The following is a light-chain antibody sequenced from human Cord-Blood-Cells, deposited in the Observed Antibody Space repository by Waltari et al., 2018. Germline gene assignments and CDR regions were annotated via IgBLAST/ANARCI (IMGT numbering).Light chain of an antibody. Sequence: QAVLTQPASLSASPGASASLTCTLRSGINVGTYRIHWYQQKPGSPPQYLLRYKSDSDKQQGSGVPSRFSGSKDASANAGIFRSSGLQSEDEADYYCMIWHSSAWVFGGGTKLTVL. CDR2: YKSDSDK. CDR3: MIWHSSAWV. CDR1: SGINVGTYR. V-gene: IGLV5-45*01. J-gene: IGLJ3*02.